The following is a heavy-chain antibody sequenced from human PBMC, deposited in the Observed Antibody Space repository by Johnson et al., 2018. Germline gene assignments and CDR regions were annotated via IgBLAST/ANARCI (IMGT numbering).Heavy chain of an antibody. CDR1: GFTFSSYA. V-gene: IGHV3-23*01. D-gene: IGHD2-15*01. CDR3: ARDLSGGSNPPDF. CDR2: ISGSGGST. J-gene: IGHJ4*02. Sequence: VQLLETGGGLVQPGGSLRLSCAASGFTFSSYAMSWVRQAPGKGLEWVSAISGSGGSTYYADSVQGRFTISRDNSKNTVDLQMNSQRAEDTAVYYCARDLSGGSNPPDFWGQGTLVTVSS.